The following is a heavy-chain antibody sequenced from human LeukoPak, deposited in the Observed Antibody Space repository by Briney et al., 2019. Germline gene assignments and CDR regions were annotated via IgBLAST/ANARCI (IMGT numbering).Heavy chain of an antibody. D-gene: IGHD6-19*01. J-gene: IGHJ4*02. CDR3: AKQDRWLATGISFDY. CDR1: GFTFSSYA. V-gene: IGHV3-23*01. CDR2: ISGSGGST. Sequence: SGGSLRLSCAASGFTFSSYAMSWVRQAPGKGLEWVSAISGSGGSTYYADSVKGRFTISRDNSKNTLYLQMNSLRAEDTAVYYRAKQDRWLATGISFDYWGQGTLVTVSS.